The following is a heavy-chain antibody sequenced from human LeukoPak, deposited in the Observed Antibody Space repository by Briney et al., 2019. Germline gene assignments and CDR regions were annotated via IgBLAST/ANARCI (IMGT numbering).Heavy chain of an antibody. Sequence: GGSLRLSCAASGFTFSSYAMSWVRQAPGKGLEWVSAISGSGGSTYYADSVKGRFTISRDNSKNTLYLQMNSLRAEDTAVYYCAKGKYCSGGSYYYYYGMDVWGQGTTVTVSS. D-gene: IGHD2-15*01. V-gene: IGHV3-23*01. CDR1: GFTFSSYA. CDR2: ISGSGGST. J-gene: IGHJ6*02. CDR3: AKGKYCSGGSYYYYYGMDV.